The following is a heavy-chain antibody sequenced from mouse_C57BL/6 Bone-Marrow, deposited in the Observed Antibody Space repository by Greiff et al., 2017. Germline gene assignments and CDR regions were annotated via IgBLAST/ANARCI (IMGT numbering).Heavy chain of an antibody. J-gene: IGHJ4*01. CDR2: INPGSGGT. CDR3: ARKRYYGNCGYAMDY. Sequence: QVQLKQSGAELVRPGTSVKVSCKASGYAFTNSLIEWVKQRPGQGLEWIGVINPGSGGTNSNEKFKGKATLTADKSSSTAYMQLSSLTSEDSAVYFCARKRYYGNCGYAMDYWGQGTSVTVSS. V-gene: IGHV1-54*01. D-gene: IGHD2-1*01. CDR1: GYAFTNSL.